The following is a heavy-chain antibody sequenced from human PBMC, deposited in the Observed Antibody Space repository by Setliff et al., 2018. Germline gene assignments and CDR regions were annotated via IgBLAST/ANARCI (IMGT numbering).Heavy chain of an antibody. Sequence: SETLSLTCTVSGDSISSHYWSWIRQPPGKGLEWIGSMYYSGSTNYNPSLKSRVTISVDTSKNPFSLKLSSVTAADTALYYCTVYNTGSSKDHYWGQGTPVTVSS. CDR3: TVYNTGSSKDHY. CDR1: GDSISSHY. V-gene: IGHV4-59*03. CDR2: MYYSGST. J-gene: IGHJ4*02. D-gene: IGHD2-8*02.